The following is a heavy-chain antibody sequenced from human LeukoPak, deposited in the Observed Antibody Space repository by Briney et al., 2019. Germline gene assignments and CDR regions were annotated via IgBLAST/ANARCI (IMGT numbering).Heavy chain of an antibody. Sequence: GASVKVSCKASGYTFTGYYMHWVRQAPGQGLEWMGRINPNSGGTNYAQKFQGRVTMTRDTSIGTAYMELSRLRSDDTAVYYCARMYGSGSYLALDYWGQGTLVTVSS. CDR1: GYTFTGYY. D-gene: IGHD3-10*01. V-gene: IGHV1-2*06. CDR2: INPNSGGT. J-gene: IGHJ4*02. CDR3: ARMYGSGSYLALDY.